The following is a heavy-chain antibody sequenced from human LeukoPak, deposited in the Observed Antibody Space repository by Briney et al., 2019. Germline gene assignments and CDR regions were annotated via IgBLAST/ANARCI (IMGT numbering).Heavy chain of an antibody. J-gene: IGHJ6*03. V-gene: IGHV3-48*02. D-gene: IGHD2-2*01. CDR2: ISSSSSTI. Sequence: PGGSLRLSCAASGVTFSSSSMNWVRHAPGKGLEWGSYISSSSSTIYYADSVNGRFTISRDNAKNSLYLQMNSLRDEDTAVYYCARDGTSCYFSSCYYYYYMDVWGKGTTVTVSS. CDR1: GVTFSSSS. CDR3: ARDGTSCYFSSCYYYYYMDV.